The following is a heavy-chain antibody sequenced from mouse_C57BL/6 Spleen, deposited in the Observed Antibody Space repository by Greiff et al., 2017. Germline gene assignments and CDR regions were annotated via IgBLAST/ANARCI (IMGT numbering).Heavy chain of an antibody. J-gene: IGHJ2*01. V-gene: IGHV1-18*01. Sequence: EVQLQQSGPELVKPGASVKIPCKASGYTFTDYNMDWVKQSHGQSLEWIGDINPNNGGTIYNQKFKGKATLTVVKSSSTAYMELRSLTSEDTAVYYCARLGGNCGGFDYWGQGTTLTVSS. CDR1: GYTFTDYN. D-gene: IGHD2-1*01. CDR2: INPNNGGT. CDR3: ARLGGNCGGFDY.